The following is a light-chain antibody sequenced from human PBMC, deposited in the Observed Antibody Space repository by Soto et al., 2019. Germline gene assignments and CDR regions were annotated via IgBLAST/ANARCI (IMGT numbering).Light chain of an antibody. Sequence: DIQMTQSPSTLSASGGDRVTITCRASQSISSWLAWYQQKPGKAPKLLIYRASSLQSGVPSRFSGSGSGTEFTLNISSLQPDDFATYYCQQYNSYSLTFGGGTKVELK. CDR3: QQYNSYSLT. CDR1: QSISSW. CDR2: RAS. J-gene: IGKJ4*01. V-gene: IGKV1-5*03.